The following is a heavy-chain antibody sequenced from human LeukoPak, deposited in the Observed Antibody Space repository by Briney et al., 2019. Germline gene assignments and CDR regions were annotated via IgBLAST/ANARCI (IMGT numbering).Heavy chain of an antibody. Sequence: GASVKVSCKASGYTFTNYYMHWVRQAPGQGLEWMGIINPSGGTTNYAQKFQGRITMTRDTSTSTVYVELTSLRSEDTAVYYCATTEAAGSSFDYWGQGTLVTVSS. CDR2: INPSGGTT. J-gene: IGHJ4*02. D-gene: IGHD6-13*01. CDR1: GYTFTNYY. V-gene: IGHV1-46*01. CDR3: ATTEAAGSSFDY.